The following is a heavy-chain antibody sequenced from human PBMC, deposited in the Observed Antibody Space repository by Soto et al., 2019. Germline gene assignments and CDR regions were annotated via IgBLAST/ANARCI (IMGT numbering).Heavy chain of an antibody. CDR2: INHSGST. V-gene: IGHV4-34*01. J-gene: IGHJ6*02. CDR1: GESFSGYY. CDR3: ARHRYSSGWARGMDV. Sequence: SETLSLTCAVYGESFSGYYWSWIRQPPGKGLEWIGEINHSGSTNYNPSLKSRVTISVDTSKNQFSLKLSSVTAADTAVYYCARHRYSSGWARGMDVWGQGTTVTVSS. D-gene: IGHD6-19*01.